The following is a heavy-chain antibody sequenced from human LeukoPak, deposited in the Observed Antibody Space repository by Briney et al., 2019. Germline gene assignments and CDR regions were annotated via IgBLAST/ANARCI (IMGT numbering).Heavy chain of an antibody. CDR1: GFTFSDNY. V-gene: IGHV3-11*04. J-gene: IGHJ6*04. D-gene: IGHD3-10*02. CDR3: AELGITMIGGV. CDR2: ISSSGSTI. Sequence: GGSLRLSCAASGFTFSDNYMTWVRQAPGKGLEWVSYISSSGSTIYYADSVKGRFTISRDNAKNSLYLQMNSLRAEDTAVYYCAELGITMIGGVWGKGTTVTISS.